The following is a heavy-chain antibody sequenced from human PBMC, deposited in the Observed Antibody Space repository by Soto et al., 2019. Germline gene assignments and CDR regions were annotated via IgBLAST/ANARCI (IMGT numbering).Heavy chain of an antibody. Sequence: SETLSLTCTVSGGSISSSSYYWGWIRQPPGKGLEWIGSIYYSGSTYYNPSLKSRVTISVDTSKNQFSLKLRSVTAADTAVYYCARQSGWLLPPSWFAPGAQETLVPVSS. CDR3: ARQSGWLLPPSWFAP. D-gene: IGHD3-22*01. CDR1: GGSISSSSYY. V-gene: IGHV4-39*01. J-gene: IGHJ5*02. CDR2: IYYSGST.